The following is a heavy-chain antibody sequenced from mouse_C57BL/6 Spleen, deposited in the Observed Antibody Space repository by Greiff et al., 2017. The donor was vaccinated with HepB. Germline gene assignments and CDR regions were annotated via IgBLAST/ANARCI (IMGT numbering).Heavy chain of an antibody. CDR1: GYTFTSYW. CDR2: IDPSDSET. Sequence: VQLQQSGAELVRPGSSVKLSCKASGYTFTSYWMHWVKQRPIQGLEWIGNIDPSDSETHYNQKFKDKATLTVDKSSSTAYMQLSSRTSEDSAGYYCSRRGGYDAGYAMDYWGQGTSVTVSS. CDR3: SRRGGYDAGYAMDY. D-gene: IGHD2-2*01. V-gene: IGHV1-52*01. J-gene: IGHJ4*01.